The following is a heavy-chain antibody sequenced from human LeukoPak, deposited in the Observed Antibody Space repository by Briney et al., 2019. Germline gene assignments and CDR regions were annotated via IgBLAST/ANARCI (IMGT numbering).Heavy chain of an antibody. D-gene: IGHD4-17*01. Sequence: GGSLRLSCAASELTFSRYWMQWVRQAPGKGLVWVSHINSDGSSTSYADFVQGRFTISRDNAKNTLYLQMNSLRVEDTAMYYCVRDNYGVDYWGQGTLVTVSS. CDR2: INSDGSST. CDR1: ELTFSRYW. J-gene: IGHJ4*02. V-gene: IGHV3-74*01. CDR3: VRDNYGVDY.